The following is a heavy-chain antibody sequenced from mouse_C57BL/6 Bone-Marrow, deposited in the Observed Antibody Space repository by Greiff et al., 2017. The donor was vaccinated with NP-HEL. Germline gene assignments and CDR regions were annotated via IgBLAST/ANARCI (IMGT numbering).Heavy chain of an antibody. CDR3: SIYYDYDDYAMGY. V-gene: IGHV6-3*01. J-gene: IGHJ4*01. Sequence: EVQLQQSGGGLVQPGGSMKLSCVASGFTFSNYWMNWVRQSPEKGLEWVAHIRLNSDNYATHYAESVKGRFTISSDDSKSSVYLQMNNLRAEDTGIYYCSIYYDYDDYAMGYWGQGTSVTVSS. D-gene: IGHD2-4*01. CDR2: IRLNSDNYAT. CDR1: GFTFSNYW.